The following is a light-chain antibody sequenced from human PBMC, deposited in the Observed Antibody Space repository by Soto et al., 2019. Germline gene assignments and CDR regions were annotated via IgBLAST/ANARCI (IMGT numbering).Light chain of an antibody. V-gene: IGKV3-15*01. Sequence: EIVMTQSPATLSVSPGERATLSCRASQSVSGNLASYQQKPGQAPRLLIYVASTRATGIPARFSGSGSGTEFTLTISSLQSEDFAVYYCQQYNNWPPYTFGQGTKLEIK. CDR2: VAS. CDR3: QQYNNWPPYT. J-gene: IGKJ2*01. CDR1: QSVSGN.